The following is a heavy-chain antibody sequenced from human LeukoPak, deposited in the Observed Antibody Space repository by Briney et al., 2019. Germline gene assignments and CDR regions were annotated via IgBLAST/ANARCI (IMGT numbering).Heavy chain of an antibody. D-gene: IGHD6-13*01. CDR1: GFNNYA. CDR3: VKGSNTYSSTSYWHFDL. J-gene: IGHJ2*01. CDR2: ISGSGDNT. Sequence: GGSLRLSCAGSGFNNYAMTWVRQAPGKGLEWVSVISGSGDNTYQADSVKGRFIISRDNSNNTLSVQMNSLRAEDTAVHYCVKGSNTYSSTSYWHFDLWGRGTLVTVSS. V-gene: IGHV3-23*01.